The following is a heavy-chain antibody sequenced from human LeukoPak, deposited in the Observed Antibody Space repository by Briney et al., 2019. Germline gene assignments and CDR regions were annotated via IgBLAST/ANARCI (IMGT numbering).Heavy chain of an antibody. V-gene: IGHV3-23*01. Sequence: GGSLRLSCAASGFTLSSYAMSWVRQAPGKGLEWVSAISGSGGSTYYADSVKGRFTISRDNSKNTLYLQMNSLRAEDTAVYYCAKDHDSSGYYYYWGQGTLVTVSS. CDR2: ISGSGGST. J-gene: IGHJ4*02. D-gene: IGHD3-22*01. CDR1: GFTLSSYA. CDR3: AKDHDSSGYYYY.